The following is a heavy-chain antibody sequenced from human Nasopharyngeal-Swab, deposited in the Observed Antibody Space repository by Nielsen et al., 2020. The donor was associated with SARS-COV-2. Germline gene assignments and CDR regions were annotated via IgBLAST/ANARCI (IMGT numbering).Heavy chain of an antibody. D-gene: IGHD3-16*01. Sequence: SETLSLTCAVYGGSFSGYYWSWIRQPPGKGLEWIGEINHSGSTNYNPSLKSRVTISVDTSKNQFSLKLSSVTAADTAVYYCARQPNPSLDYDYVWGPDYWGQGTLVTVSS. J-gene: IGHJ4*02. CDR1: GGSFSGYY. CDR2: INHSGST. CDR3: ARQPNPSLDYDYVWGPDY. V-gene: IGHV4-34*01.